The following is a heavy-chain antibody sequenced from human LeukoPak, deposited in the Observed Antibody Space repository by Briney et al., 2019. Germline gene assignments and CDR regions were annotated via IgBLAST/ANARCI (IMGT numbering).Heavy chain of an antibody. D-gene: IGHD4-17*01. CDR1: GFTFSSYA. CDR2: ISGSGGST. CDR3: ANDYGDEEGIGWFDP. J-gene: IGHJ5*02. V-gene: IGHV3-23*01. Sequence: GGSLRLSCAASGFTFSSYAMSWVRQAPGKGLEWVSAISGSGGSTYYADSVKGRFTISRDNSKNTLYLQMNSLRAEDTAVYYCANDYGDEEGIGWFDPWGQGTLVNVSS.